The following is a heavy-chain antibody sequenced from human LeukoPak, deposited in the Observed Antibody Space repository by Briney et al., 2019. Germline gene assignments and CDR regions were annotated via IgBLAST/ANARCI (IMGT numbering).Heavy chain of an antibody. V-gene: IGHV3-48*03. J-gene: IGHJ6*04. Sequence: GGSLRLSCAASGFTFSSYEMNWVRQAPGKGLEWVSYISSSGSTIYYADSVKGRFTISRDNAKNLLYLQMNSLRAEDTAVYYCAELGITMIGGVWGKGTTVTIAS. CDR1: GFTFSSYE. CDR2: ISSSGSTI. D-gene: IGHD3-10*02. CDR3: AELGITMIGGV.